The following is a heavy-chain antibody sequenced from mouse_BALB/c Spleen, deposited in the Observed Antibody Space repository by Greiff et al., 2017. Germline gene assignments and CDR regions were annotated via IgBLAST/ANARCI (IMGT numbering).Heavy chain of an antibody. CDR3: ARGHYYGSSYVDY. V-gene: IGHV1S29*02. Sequence: VQLKESGPELVKPGASVKISCKASGYTFTDYNMHWVKQSHGKSLEWIGYIYPYNGGTGYNQKFKSKATLTVDNSSSTAYMELRSLTSEDSAVYYCARGHYYGSSYVDYWGQGTTLTVSS. CDR1: GYTFTDYN. J-gene: IGHJ2*01. D-gene: IGHD1-1*01. CDR2: IYPYNGGT.